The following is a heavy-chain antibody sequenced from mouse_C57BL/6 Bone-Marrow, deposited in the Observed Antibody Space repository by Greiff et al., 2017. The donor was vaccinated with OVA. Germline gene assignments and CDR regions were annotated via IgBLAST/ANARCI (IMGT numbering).Heavy chain of an antibody. J-gene: IGHJ1*03. Sequence: QVQLKQSGAELVRPGTSVKMSCKASGYTFTNYWIGWAKQRPGHGLEWIGDIYPGGGYTNYNEKFKGKATLTADKSSSTAYMQFSSLTSEDSAIYYCARYYSNYWYFDVWGTGTTVTVSS. CDR3: ARYYSNYWYFDV. V-gene: IGHV1-63*01. CDR1: GYTFTNYW. D-gene: IGHD2-5*01. CDR2: IYPGGGYT.